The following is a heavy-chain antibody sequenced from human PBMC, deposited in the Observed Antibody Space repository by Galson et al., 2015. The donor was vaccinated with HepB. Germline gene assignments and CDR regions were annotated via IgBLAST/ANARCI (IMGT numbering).Heavy chain of an antibody. CDR2: IIPIFGTA. CDR3: ARDKVTSGVGFDY. D-gene: IGHD2-21*02. J-gene: IGHJ4*02. Sequence: SVKVSCKASGGTFSSYAISWVRQAPGQGPEWMGGIIPIFGTANYAQKFQGRVTITADKSTSTAYMGLSSLRSEDTAVYYCARDKVTSGVGFDYWGQGTLVTVSS. CDR1: GGTFSSYA. V-gene: IGHV1-69*06.